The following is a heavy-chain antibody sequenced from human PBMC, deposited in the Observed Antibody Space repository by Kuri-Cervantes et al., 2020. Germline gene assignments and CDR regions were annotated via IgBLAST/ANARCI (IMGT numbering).Heavy chain of an antibody. CDR3: AKDNSGYSSGWYPH. D-gene: IGHD6-19*01. CDR2: ISWNSGSI. Sequence: SLKISCAASGFTFKNKWMHWVRQAPGKGLEWVSGISWNSGSIGYADSVKGRFTISRDNAKNSLYLQMNSLRAEDTALYYCAKDNSGYSSGWYPHWGQGTMVTVSS. V-gene: IGHV3-9*01. CDR1: GFTFKNKW. J-gene: IGHJ3*01.